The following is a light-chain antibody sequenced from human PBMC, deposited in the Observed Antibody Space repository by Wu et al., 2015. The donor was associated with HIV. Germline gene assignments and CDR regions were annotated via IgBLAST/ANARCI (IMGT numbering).Light chain of an antibody. J-gene: IGKJ4*01. V-gene: IGKV1-39*01. CDR3: QQLSSYPLT. CDR1: QSISSY. CDR2: AAS. Sequence: DIQMTQSPSSLSASVGDRVTITCRASQSISSYLNWYQQKPGKAPKLLIYAASSLQSGVPSRFSGSGSGTDFTLTITSLRPEDFATYYCQQLSSYPLTFGGGTKVEIK.